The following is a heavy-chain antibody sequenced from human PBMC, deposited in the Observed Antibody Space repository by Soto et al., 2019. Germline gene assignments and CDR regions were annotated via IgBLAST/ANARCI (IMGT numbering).Heavy chain of an antibody. CDR3: ARSIVVVTALDY. J-gene: IGHJ4*02. CDR1: GYTCTSYA. CDR2: INAGNGNT. V-gene: IGHV1-3*05. Sequence: QVQLVQSGAEEKKPGATVKVSCKASGYTCTSYAMHWVRQAPGQRLEWMGWINAGNGNTKYSQKFQGRVTITRDASASTAHMELSSLRSEDTAVYYCARSIVVVTALDYWGQGTLVTVSS. D-gene: IGHD2-21*02.